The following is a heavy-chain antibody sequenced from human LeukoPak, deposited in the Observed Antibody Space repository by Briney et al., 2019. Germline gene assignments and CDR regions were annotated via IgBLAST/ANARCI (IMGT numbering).Heavy chain of an antibody. D-gene: IGHD1-26*01. V-gene: IGHV3-23*01. CDR3: AKDVGKWESLHFFDY. J-gene: IGHJ4*02. CDR2: VSGSGAST. CDR1: GFTFSTNA. Sequence: GGSLRLSCLTSGFTFSTNAMSWVRQAPGKGLEWISGVSGSGASTYYADSVTGRFTISRDNSRNTLYLQMNSLRGDDTAVYYCAKDVGKWESLHFFDYWGQGTLVTVSS.